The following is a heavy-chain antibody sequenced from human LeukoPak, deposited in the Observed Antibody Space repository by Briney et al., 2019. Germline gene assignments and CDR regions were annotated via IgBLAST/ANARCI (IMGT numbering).Heavy chain of an antibody. Sequence: PGGSLRLSCAASGFTFSSYEMNWVRQAPGKGLERVSYISSSGSTIYYADSVKGRFTISRDNAKNSLYLQMNSLRAEGTAVYCCARSLPFDYWGQGTLVIVSS. CDR3: ARSLPFDY. J-gene: IGHJ4*02. CDR1: GFTFSSYE. CDR2: ISSSGSTI. V-gene: IGHV3-48*03.